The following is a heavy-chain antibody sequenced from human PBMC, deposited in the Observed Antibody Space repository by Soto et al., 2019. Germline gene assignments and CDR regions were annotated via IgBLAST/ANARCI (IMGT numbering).Heavy chain of an antibody. CDR1: GLSVSINY. V-gene: IGHV3-53*01. CDR2: IYANGNT. D-gene: IGHD1-26*01. CDR3: ASQGISGDYWEDFDY. J-gene: IGHJ4*02. Sequence: QTGGSLRLSCAASGLSVSINYMSWVRQAPGRGLGWVSVIYANGNTYYADSVKGRFTLSRDNLKNRLYLQMNSLRADDTAVYYCASQGISGDYWEDFDYWGRGTLVTVSS.